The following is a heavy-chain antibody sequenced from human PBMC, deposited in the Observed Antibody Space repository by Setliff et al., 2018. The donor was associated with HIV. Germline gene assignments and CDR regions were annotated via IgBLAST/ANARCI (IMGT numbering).Heavy chain of an antibody. CDR1: GYSIRSGYY. Sequence: PSETLSLTCAVSGYSIRSGYYWGWIRQSPGKGLEWIGTMFRTGTSYYNPSLTSRVTISQDTSKNQFSLELTSVTAADTAIYYCARPYDSLYGWGQGVLVTVSS. V-gene: IGHV4-38-2*01. CDR3: ARPYDSLYG. D-gene: IGHD3-22*01. J-gene: IGHJ4*02. CDR2: MFRTGTS.